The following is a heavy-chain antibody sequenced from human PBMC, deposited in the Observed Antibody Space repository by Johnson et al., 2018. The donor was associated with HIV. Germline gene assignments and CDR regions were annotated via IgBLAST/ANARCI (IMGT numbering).Heavy chain of an antibody. D-gene: IGHD6-6*01. CDR1: GFTVSSNY. CDR3: ARVSSSSSFDAFDI. Sequence: VQLVESGGGLVQPGGSLRLSCAASGFTVSSNYMSWVRQAPGKGLEWVSVSYSGGSTYYADSVKGRFTISRDNSKNTLYRQMNSLRAEDTAVYYCARVSSSSSFDAFDIWGQGTMVTVSS. J-gene: IGHJ3*02. V-gene: IGHV3-66*02. CDR2: SYSGGST.